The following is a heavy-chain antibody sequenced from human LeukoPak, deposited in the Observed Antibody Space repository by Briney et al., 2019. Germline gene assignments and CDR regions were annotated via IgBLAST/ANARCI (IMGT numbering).Heavy chain of an antibody. CDR2: IYYSGST. Sequence: PSQTLSLTCTVSGGSISSGDYYWSWIRQPPGKGLEWIGYIYYSGSTYYNPSLKSRVTMSVDTSKNQFSLKLSSVTAADTAVYYCATRTRLEPHVDVWGKGTTVTVSS. V-gene: IGHV4-30-4*08. J-gene: IGHJ6*04. CDR1: GGSISSGDYY. CDR3: ATRTRLEPHVDV. D-gene: IGHD3-3*01.